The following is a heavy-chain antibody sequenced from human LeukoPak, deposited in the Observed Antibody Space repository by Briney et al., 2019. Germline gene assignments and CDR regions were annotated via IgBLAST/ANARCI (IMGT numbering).Heavy chain of an antibody. V-gene: IGHV3-23*01. CDR1: GFTFSSYA. CDR3: AKAGRSGEIKYDSSGYYLSSFDY. CDR2: ISGSGGGT. D-gene: IGHD3-22*01. J-gene: IGHJ4*02. Sequence: GGSLRLSCAASGFTFSSYAMSWVRQAPGKGLEWVSAISGSGGGTYYADSVKGRFTISRDNSKNTLYLQMNSLRAEDTAVYYCAKAGRSGEIKYDSSGYYLSSFDYWGQGTLVTVSS.